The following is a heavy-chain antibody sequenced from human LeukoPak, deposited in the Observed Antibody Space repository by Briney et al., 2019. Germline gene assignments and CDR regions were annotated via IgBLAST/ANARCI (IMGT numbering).Heavy chain of an antibody. CDR3: ARRVLGDSSGSFDY. D-gene: IGHD3-22*01. CDR1: GYTFTNYW. J-gene: IGHJ4*02. CDR2: IYPADSDI. Sequence: PGESLKISCKASGYTFTNYWIGWVRQMPGKGLEWMGIIYPADSDIRYSPSFQGQVTISADKSISTAYLQWSSLKASDTAIYYCARRVLGDSSGSFDYWGQGTLVTVSS. V-gene: IGHV5-51*01.